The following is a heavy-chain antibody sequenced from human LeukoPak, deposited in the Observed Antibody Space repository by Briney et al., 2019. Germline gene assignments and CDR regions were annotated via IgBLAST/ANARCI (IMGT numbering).Heavy chain of an antibody. D-gene: IGHD3-22*01. CDR2: IYYNGST. CDR3: ASGELNYYDSSGSCLYYGMDV. V-gene: IGHV4-30-4*01. J-gene: IGHJ6*02. Sequence: SETLSLTCTVSGGSINSGDYYWSWIRQPPGKGLEWIGYIYYNGSTYYNPSLKSRVTISVDTSKNQFSLKLTSVTAADTAVYYCASGELNYYDSSGSCLYYGMDVWGQGTKVTVSS. CDR1: GGSINSGDYY.